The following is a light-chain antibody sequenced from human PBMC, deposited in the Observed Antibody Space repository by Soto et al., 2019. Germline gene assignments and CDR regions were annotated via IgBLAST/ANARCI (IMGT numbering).Light chain of an antibody. CDR3: LQLYNFSWT. CDR2: AAS. J-gene: IGKJ1*01. Sequence: IQRTQSPFTLFASVGDRVLICCRASQGIRNDLAWYQQKPGKAPKLLIFAASNLQSGVPSRFSGSGSGTDFTLTISRLQPEDFATYYCLQLYNFSWTFGQGTKVDIK. V-gene: IGKV1-6*01. CDR1: QGIRND.